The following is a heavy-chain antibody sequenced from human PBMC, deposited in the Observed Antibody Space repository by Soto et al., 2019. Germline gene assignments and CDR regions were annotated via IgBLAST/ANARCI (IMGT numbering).Heavy chain of an antibody. CDR2: ISGSGITT. CDR3: ARNKPVAGRRRVDHWVDP. D-gene: IGHD6-19*01. V-gene: IGHV3-23*01. J-gene: IGHJ5*02. CDR1: GFTFSSYP. Sequence: EVQLLESGGGLVQPGGSLRLSCAASGFTFSSYPMSWVRQAPGKGLEWVSGISGSGITTYYADSVKGRFTISRDNSKNTLYLQMNSLRAEDTAVYYCARNKPVAGRRRVDHWVDPLGQGTLVTISS.